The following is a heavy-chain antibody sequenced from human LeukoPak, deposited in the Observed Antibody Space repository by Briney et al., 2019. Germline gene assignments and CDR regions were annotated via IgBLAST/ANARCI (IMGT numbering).Heavy chain of an antibody. D-gene: IGHD4-17*01. CDR2: ISGSGDSR. V-gene: IGHV3-23*01. J-gene: IGHJ6*02. CDR1: GFTFSAYA. CDR3: AKGVTTVRIYYHGMDV. Sequence: GGSLRLACAGSGFTFSAYAMSWVRQAPGKGLEWVSLISGSGDSRYYADSVKGRFTISRDNAKNTLWLQMNSLRAEDTAVYYCAKGVTTVRIYYHGMDVWGQGTTVTVSS.